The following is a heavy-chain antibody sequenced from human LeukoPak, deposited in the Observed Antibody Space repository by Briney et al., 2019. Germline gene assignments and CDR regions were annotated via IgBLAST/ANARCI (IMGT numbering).Heavy chain of an antibody. Sequence: ASVKVSRKASGGTFSSYAISWVRQAPGQGLEWMGRIIPIFGTANYAQKFQGRVTITTDESTSTAYMELSSLRSEDTAVYYCARDLGEYSREYYFDYWGQGTLVTVSS. CDR1: GGTFSSYA. V-gene: IGHV1-69*05. J-gene: IGHJ4*02. CDR2: IIPIFGTA. D-gene: IGHD6-6*01. CDR3: ARDLGEYSREYYFDY.